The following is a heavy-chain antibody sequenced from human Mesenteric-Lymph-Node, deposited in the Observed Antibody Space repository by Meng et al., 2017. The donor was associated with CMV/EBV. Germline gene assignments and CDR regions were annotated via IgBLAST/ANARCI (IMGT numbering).Heavy chain of an antibody. CDR3: AKPERFDY. V-gene: IGHV3-23*01. CDR1: GFTLSSHA. D-gene: IGHD1-14*01. J-gene: IGHJ4*02. Sequence: GGSLRLSCAASGFTLSSHAMSWVRQAPGKGLEWVATVSGNGAGTFYADSVKGRFTVSRDNSRNTIYLQMNSLRTEDTAVYYCAKPERFDYWGQGTLVTVSS. CDR2: VSGNGAGT.